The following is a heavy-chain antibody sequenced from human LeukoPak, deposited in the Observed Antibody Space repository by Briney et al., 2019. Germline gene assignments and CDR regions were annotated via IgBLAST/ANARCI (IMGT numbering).Heavy chain of an antibody. CDR2: IYYSGST. J-gene: IGHJ4*02. CDR3: ARVPIAAAVPLFDY. D-gene: IGHD6-13*01. Sequence: SETLSLTCTVSGGSISSYYWSWIRQPPGKGLEWIGYIYYSGSTNYNPSLKSRVTISVDTSKNQFSLKLSSVTAADTAVYYCARVPIAAAVPLFDYWGQGTPVTVSS. CDR1: GGSISSYY. V-gene: IGHV4-59*01.